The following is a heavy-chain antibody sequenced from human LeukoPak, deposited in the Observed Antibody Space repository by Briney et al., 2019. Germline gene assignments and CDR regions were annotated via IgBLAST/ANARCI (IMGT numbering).Heavy chain of an antibody. CDR2: IYYSGST. D-gene: IGHD3-10*01. CDR1: GGSISSGGYY. J-gene: IGHJ4*02. CDR3: ARSGYYYGSGSIFDC. Sequence: SQTLSLTCTVSGGSISSGGYYWSWIRQHPGKGLEWIGYIYYSGSTNYNPSLESRVTISVDKSKNQFSLKLSSVTAADTAMYYCARSGYYYGSGSIFDCWGQGTLVTVSS. V-gene: IGHV4-31*03.